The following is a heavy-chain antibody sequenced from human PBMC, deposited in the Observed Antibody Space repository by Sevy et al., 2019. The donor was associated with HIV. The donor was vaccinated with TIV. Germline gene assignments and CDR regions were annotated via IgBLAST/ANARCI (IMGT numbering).Heavy chain of an antibody. J-gene: IGHJ3*02. CDR1: GFTFSGSA. D-gene: IGHD1-1*01. CDR3: TRSAGPERRNDAFDI. Sequence: GGSLRLSCAASGFTFSGSAMHWVRQASGKGLEWVGHIRSKANSYATAYAASVKGRFTISRDDSKNTAYLQMNSLKTEDTAVYYCTRSAGPERRNDAFDIWGQGTMVTVSS. CDR2: IRSKANSYAT. V-gene: IGHV3-73*01.